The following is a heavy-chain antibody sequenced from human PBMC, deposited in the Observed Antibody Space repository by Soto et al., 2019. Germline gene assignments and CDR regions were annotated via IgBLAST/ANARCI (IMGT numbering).Heavy chain of an antibody. J-gene: IGHJ6*02. Sequence: SVKVSYKASGSGFIRSGIQWVRQAHGQRLEWIGWIVVASGQTNYAQNFRGRVAITRDTSTATAYIELTGLTSEDTAVYFCSADRPDIGVGWWVWGQGTTVTVSS. V-gene: IGHV1-58*02. CDR1: GSGFIRSG. D-gene: IGHD2-15*01. CDR3: SADRPDIGVGWWV. CDR2: IVVASGQT.